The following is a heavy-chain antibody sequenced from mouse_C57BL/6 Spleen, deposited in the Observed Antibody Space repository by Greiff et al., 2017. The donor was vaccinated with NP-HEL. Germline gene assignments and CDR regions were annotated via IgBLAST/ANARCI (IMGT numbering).Heavy chain of an antibody. J-gene: IGHJ3*01. CDR3: ARKLLYDYDGLAY. V-gene: IGHV1-69*01. CDR2: IDPYDSYT. CDR1: GYTFTSYW. D-gene: IGHD2-4*01. Sequence: QVQLQQPGAELVMPGASVKLSCKASGYTFTSYWMNWVKQRHGPGLEWIGMIDPYDSYTNYNQTFKGKATLTVAQSSSTAYMQHSSLTTEDSAVFYCARKLLYDYDGLAYWGQGTLVTVSA.